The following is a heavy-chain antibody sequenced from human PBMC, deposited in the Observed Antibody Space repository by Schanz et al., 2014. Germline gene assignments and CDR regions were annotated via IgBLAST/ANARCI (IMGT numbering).Heavy chain of an antibody. CDR3: ARPALWFGDNCFDP. J-gene: IGHJ5*02. D-gene: IGHD3-10*01. V-gene: IGHV3-7*01. Sequence: EVQLVESGGGVVQPGRSLRLSCAASGFTFSTHAMHWVRQAPGKGLEWVANIKEDGSVKDYVDSVKGRFTISRDNAKNSLYLQMTSLRAEDTAVYYCARPALWFGDNCFDPWGQGTLVTVSS. CDR1: GFTFSTHA. CDR2: IKEDGSVK.